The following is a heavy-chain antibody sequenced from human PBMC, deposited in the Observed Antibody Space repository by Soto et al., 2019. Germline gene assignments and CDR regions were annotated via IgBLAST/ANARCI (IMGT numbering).Heavy chain of an antibody. CDR1: GFKISSSS. CDR2: ISYDGSDQ. V-gene: IGHV3-30-3*01. Sequence: PGGSLRLSCAAFGFKISSSSMNWVRQAPGKGLEWVAVISYDGSDQFYADSVKGRFTISRDNAKNSLHLQMNSLRAEDTAVYYCTRDASRDSSARGWFDPWGPGTLVTVSS. J-gene: IGHJ5*02. D-gene: IGHD6-13*01. CDR3: TRDASRDSSARGWFDP.